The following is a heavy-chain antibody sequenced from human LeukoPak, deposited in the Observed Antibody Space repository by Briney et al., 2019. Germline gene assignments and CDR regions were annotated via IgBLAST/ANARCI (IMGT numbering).Heavy chain of an antibody. D-gene: IGHD3-16*02. V-gene: IGHV4-34*01. CDR2: INHSGST. CDR3: ARGNGGDYDYVWGSYRYTREPRQDAFDI. Sequence: SETLSLTCAVYGGSFSGYYWSWIRQPPGKGLEWIGEINHSGSTNSNPSLKSRVTISVDTSKNQFSLKLSSVTVADTAVYYCARGNGGDYDYVWGSYRYTREPRQDAFDIWGQGTMVTVSS. J-gene: IGHJ3*02. CDR1: GGSFSGYY.